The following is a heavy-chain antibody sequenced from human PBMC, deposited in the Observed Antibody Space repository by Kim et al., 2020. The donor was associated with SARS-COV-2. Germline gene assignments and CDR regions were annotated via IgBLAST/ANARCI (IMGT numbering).Heavy chain of an antibody. CDR3: ARLRLGELSFDP. D-gene: IGHD3-16*02. J-gene: IGHJ5*02. Sequence: RSSPSFQGQVTISADKSISTAYLQWSSLKASDTAMYYCARLRLGELSFDPWGQGTLVTVSS. V-gene: IGHV5-51*01.